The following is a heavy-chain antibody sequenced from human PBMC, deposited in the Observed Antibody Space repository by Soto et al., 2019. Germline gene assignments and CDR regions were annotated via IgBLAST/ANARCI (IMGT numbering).Heavy chain of an antibody. J-gene: IGHJ5*02. V-gene: IGHV4-61*01. Sequence: SETLSLTCTVSGGSVSSGTYYWSWIRQPPGKGLEWIGYSYYSGSTNYNPSLKSRVTISVDTSKDQFSLKLSSVTAADTAVYYCARDPWFDPWGQGTLVTVSS. CDR1: GGSVSSGTYY. CDR2: SYYSGST. CDR3: ARDPWFDP.